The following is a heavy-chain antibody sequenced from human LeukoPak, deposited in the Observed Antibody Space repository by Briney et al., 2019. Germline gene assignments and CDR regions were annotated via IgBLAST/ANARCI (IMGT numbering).Heavy chain of an antibody. Sequence: SETLSLTCTVSGGSISSYYWSWIRQPAGKGLEWIGRIYTSGSTNYNPSLKSRVTISVDTSKNQFSLKLSSVTAADTAVYYCARDPQTYYYDMSDVYWGQGTLVTVSS. CDR2: IYTSGST. CDR1: GGSISSYY. V-gene: IGHV4-4*07. J-gene: IGHJ4*02. D-gene: IGHD3-22*01. CDR3: ARDPQTYYYDMSDVY.